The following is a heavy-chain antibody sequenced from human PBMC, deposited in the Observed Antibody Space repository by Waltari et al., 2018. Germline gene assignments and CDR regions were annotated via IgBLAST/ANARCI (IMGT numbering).Heavy chain of an antibody. D-gene: IGHD5-12*01. Sequence: QVQLQQGGAGLVKPSETLSLTCAVYGGSFSGYYWSGRPHPPGKGLEWIGEINHSGSTNYHPSLKSRVTISVDTSKNQFSLKLSSVTAADTAVYYCARGGYPSGYDQASRLFDYWGQVTLVTVSS. V-gene: IGHV4-34*01. CDR1: GGSFSGYY. CDR3: ARGGYPSGYDQASRLFDY. J-gene: IGHJ4*02. CDR2: INHSGST.